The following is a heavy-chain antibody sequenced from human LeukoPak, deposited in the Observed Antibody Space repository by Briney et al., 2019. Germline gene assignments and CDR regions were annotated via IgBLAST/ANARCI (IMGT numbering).Heavy chain of an antibody. CDR1: GFSFSSYA. Sequence: GESLILSCATSGFSFSSYAMSWVRQAPGKGLEWVSAMSSSDDGRYYAASVRRRFTISRDTSRSTLYLQMNSLRAEDAAVYYCAKAPVTSCRGAFCYPFDYWGQGTLVTVSS. D-gene: IGHD2-15*01. J-gene: IGHJ4*02. V-gene: IGHV3-23*01. CDR2: MSSSDDGR. CDR3: AKAPVTSCRGAFCYPFDY.